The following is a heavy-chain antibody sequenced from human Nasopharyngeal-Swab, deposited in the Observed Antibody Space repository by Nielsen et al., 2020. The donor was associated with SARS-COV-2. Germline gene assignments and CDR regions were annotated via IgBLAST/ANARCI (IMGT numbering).Heavy chain of an antibody. V-gene: IGHV3-13*01. CDR3: ARDRWTLGMDV. CDR2: IGTAGDT. J-gene: IGHJ6*02. D-gene: IGHD7-27*01. Sequence: GESLKISCAASGFTFSSYDMHWVRQVTGKGLEWVSAIGTAGDTYYPGSVKGRFTISRENAKNSLYLQMNSLRAGDTAVYYCARDRWTLGMDVWGQGTTVTVSS. CDR1: GFTFSSYD.